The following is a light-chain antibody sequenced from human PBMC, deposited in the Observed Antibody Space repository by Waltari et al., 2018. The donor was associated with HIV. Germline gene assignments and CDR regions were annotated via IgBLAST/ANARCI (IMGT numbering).Light chain of an antibody. Sequence: QSVLTQPPSVSAAPGQKVIISCSGSSSNIQTNSVSWYQQLPGTAPKLLIYDNDKRPSDIPGRFSASKSDTSATLVIAGLQTGDEADYYCGTWDSSLTIAVFGGGTKLTVL. J-gene: IGLJ3*02. CDR1: SSNIQTNS. V-gene: IGLV1-51*01. CDR2: DND. CDR3: GTWDSSLTIAV.